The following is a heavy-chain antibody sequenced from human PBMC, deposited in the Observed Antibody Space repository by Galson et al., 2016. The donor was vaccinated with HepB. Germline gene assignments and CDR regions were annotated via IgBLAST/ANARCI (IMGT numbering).Heavy chain of an antibody. V-gene: IGHV4-31*03. CDR2: IYYSGVT. Sequence: TLSLTCTVSGGSISSGRYYWTWIRQHPGKGLEWIGYIYYSGVTYYSPSLKSRLTISVDTSKNQFPLRLTSVTAAATAVYYCASTSTAENYYYENSGYIFFVDWGQGTRVAVSS. CDR3: ASTSTAENYYYENSGYIFFVD. D-gene: IGHD3-22*01. J-gene: IGHJ4*02. CDR1: GGSISSGRYY.